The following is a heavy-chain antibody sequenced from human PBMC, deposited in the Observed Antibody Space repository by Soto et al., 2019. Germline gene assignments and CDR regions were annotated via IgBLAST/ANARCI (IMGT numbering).Heavy chain of an antibody. Sequence: QVTLKESGPVLVKPTETLTLTCTVSVFSLSKARMGVTWIRQPPGKALEWLAHIFSNDEKSYSTSLKSRLTSSKDTAKTQVVLTMTNMDPVDTATYYCARSLAVAGNFDYWGQGTLVTVSS. J-gene: IGHJ4*02. CDR1: VFSLSKARMG. D-gene: IGHD6-19*01. V-gene: IGHV2-26*01. CDR2: IFSNDEK. CDR3: ARSLAVAGNFDY.